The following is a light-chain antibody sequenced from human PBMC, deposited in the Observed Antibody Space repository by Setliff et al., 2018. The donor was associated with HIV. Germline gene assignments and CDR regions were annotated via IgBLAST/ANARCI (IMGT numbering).Light chain of an antibody. CDR2: ENK. CDR3: QSYDGDIRGV. Sequence: NFMLTQPHSVSESPGKTVTISCTRRSGSIASDFVQWYQQRPGSAPTTVIYENKERPSGVPDRFSGSIDSSSSSASLTISGLKTEDEADYYCQSYDGDIRGVFGGGTKVTVL. J-gene: IGLJ3*02. CDR1: SGSIASDF. V-gene: IGLV6-57*03.